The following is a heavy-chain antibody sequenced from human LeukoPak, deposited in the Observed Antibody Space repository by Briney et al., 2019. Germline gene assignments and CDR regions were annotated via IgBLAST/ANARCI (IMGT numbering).Heavy chain of an antibody. D-gene: IGHD3-10*01. CDR2: IYSSGST. Sequence: TSETLSLTCAVSGGSISSSNWWSWVRQPPGKGLEWIGYIYSSGSTNYNPSLKSRVTISVDTSKNQFSLKLSSVTTADTAVYYCARGLTYGSGSSPGFDPWGQGTLVTVSS. V-gene: IGHV4-4*02. CDR1: GGSISSSNW. J-gene: IGHJ5*02. CDR3: ARGLTYGSGSSPGFDP.